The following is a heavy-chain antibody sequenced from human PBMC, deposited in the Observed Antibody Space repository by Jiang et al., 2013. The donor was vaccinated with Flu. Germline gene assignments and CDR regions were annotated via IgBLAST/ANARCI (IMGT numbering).Heavy chain of an antibody. Sequence: IGWVRQMPGKGLEWMGMIYPDDSDTRYSPSFQGQVTISADKSISTAYLQWSSLKASDTAMYYCTKSQYSSAWDPGHWGQGTLVAVSS. V-gene: IGHV5-51*01. CDR3: TKSQYSSAWDPGH. J-gene: IGHJ4*02. D-gene: IGHD6-19*01. CDR2: IYPDDSDT.